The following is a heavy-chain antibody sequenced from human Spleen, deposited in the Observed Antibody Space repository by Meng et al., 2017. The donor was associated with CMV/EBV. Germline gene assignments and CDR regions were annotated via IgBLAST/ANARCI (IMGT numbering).Heavy chain of an antibody. CDR1: YA. V-gene: IGHV1-69*10. D-gene: IGHD3-3*01. J-gene: IGHJ5*02. Sequence: YAISWVRQAPGQGLDWMGGIIPILDIANYAQNFQGRITLTANKSTSTSYMELSSLRSDDTAVYYCAGDSTNDDFWSGYKGGTLGFDPWGQGTLVTVSS. CDR2: IIPILDIA. CDR3: AGDSTNDDFWSGYKGGTLGFDP.